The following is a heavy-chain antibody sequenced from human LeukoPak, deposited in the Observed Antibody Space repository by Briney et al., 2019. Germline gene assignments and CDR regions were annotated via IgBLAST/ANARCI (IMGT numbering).Heavy chain of an antibody. J-gene: IGHJ4*02. CDR3: ARGRVVAGSFDY. V-gene: IGHV4-59*10. CDR1: GGSFSGYY. D-gene: IGHD3-10*01. Sequence: SETLSLTCAVYGGSFSGYYWSWIRQPAGKGLEWIGRIYTSGSTNYNPSLKSRVTMSVDTSKNQFSLKLSSVTAADTAVYYCARGRVVAGSFDYWGQGTLVTVSS. CDR2: IYTSGST.